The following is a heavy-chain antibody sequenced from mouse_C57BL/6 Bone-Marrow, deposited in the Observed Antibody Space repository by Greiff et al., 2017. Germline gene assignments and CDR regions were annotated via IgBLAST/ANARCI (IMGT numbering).Heavy chain of an antibody. CDR2: ISYDGSN. V-gene: IGHV3-6*01. D-gene: IGHD2-5*01. CDR3: ARAYSNYLAY. J-gene: IGHJ3*01. Sequence: VQLQQSGPGLVKPSQSLSLTCSVTGYSITSGYYWNWIRQFPGNKLEWMGYISYDGSNNYNPSLQNRISITRDTSKNQFFLKLNSVTTEATATYYWARAYSNYLAYWGQGTLVTVSA. CDR1: GYSITSGYY.